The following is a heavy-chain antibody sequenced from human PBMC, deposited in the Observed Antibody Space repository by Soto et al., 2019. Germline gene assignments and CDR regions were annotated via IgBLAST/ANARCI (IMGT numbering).Heavy chain of an antibody. D-gene: IGHD2-21*01. CDR1: GFSLTNIGVG. V-gene: IGHV2-5*02. CDR3: VHRLVAHCRGECSLSDS. Sequence: QITLKESGPTVVRPTQTLTLTCTFSGFSLTNIGVGVGWIRQPPGKAPEWLALIYWDDDDFYSPSLKSRLTITNDTSKDQVYLTMSNMDPVDTATYYCVHRLVAHCRGECSLSDSWGQGTLVTVSS. CDR2: IYWDDDD. J-gene: IGHJ4*02.